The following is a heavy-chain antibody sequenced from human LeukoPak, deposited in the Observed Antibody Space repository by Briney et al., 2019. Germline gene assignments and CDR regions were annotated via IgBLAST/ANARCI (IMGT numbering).Heavy chain of an antibody. CDR1: GGSFSGYY. D-gene: IGHD3-3*01. CDR2: INRSGST. J-gene: IGHJ6*02. CDR3: ARGYDFWSGYSPTYYYYGMDV. V-gene: IGHV4-34*01. Sequence: PSETLSLTCAVYGGSFSGYYWSWIRQPPGKGLEWIGEINRSGSTNYNPSLKSRVTISVDTSKNQFSLKLSSVTAADTAVYYCARGYDFWSGYSPTYYYYGMDVWGQGTTVTVSS.